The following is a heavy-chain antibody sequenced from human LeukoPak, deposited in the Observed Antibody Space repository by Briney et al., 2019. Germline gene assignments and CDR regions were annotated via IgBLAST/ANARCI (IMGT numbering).Heavy chain of an antibody. CDR2: VYHSGAT. J-gene: IGHJ3*01. Sequence: SETLSLTCTVSNGTVGSGGYSWSWIRQPPGKGLEWIGYVYHSGATYYNPSLKSRISIPMDRSKNQFSLRLRSVTAADTAVYFCASSHCGGDCFSSVAFDFWGHGTMVTVSS. V-gene: IGHV4-30-2*01. CDR1: NGTVGSGGYS. CDR3: ASSHCGGDCFSSVAFDF. D-gene: IGHD2-21*02.